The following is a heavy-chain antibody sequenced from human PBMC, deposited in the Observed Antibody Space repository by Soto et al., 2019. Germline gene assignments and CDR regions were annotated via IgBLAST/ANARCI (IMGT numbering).Heavy chain of an antibody. V-gene: IGHV1-18*01. Sequence: ASVKVSCKASGYTFTSYGISWARQAPGQGLEWMGWISAYNGNTNYAQKLQGRVTMTTDTSTSTAYMELRSLRSDDTAVYYCARVLLTYYDILTGYYGGYYFAYWGRG. CDR2: ISAYNGNT. J-gene: IGHJ4*01. CDR3: ARVLLTYYDILTGYYGGYYFAY. D-gene: IGHD3-9*01. CDR1: GYTFTSYG.